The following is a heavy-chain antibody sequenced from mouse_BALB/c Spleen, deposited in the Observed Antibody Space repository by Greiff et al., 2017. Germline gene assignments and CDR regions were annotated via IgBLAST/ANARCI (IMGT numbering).Heavy chain of an antibody. J-gene: IGHJ2*01. D-gene: IGHD1-1*01. CDR1: GFTFSSYG. CDR3: ARGATVVATRRVYFDY. Sequence: EVMLVESGGGLVQPGGSLKLSCAASGFTFSSYGMSWVRQTPDKRLELVATINSNGGSTYYPDSVKGRFTISRDNAKNTLYLQMSSLKSEDTAMYYCARGATVVATRRVYFDYWGQGTTLTVSS. CDR2: INSNGGST. V-gene: IGHV5-6-3*01.